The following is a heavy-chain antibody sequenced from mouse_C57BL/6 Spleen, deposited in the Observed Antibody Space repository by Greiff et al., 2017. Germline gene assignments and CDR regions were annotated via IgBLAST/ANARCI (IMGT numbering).Heavy chain of an antibody. CDR1: GYTFTSYW. V-gene: IGHV1-64*01. J-gene: IGHJ2*01. D-gene: IGHD1-1*01. Sequence: VQLQQSGAELVKPGASVKLSCKASGYTFTSYWMHWVKQRPGQGLEWIGMIHPNSGSTNYNEKFKSKATLTVDKSSSTAYMQLSSLTSEDSAVYCCARPLPTTVVADYWGQGTTLTVSS. CDR3: ARPLPTTVVADY. CDR2: IHPNSGST.